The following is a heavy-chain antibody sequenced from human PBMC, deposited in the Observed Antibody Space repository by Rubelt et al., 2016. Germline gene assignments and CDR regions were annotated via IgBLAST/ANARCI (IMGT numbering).Heavy chain of an antibody. CDR1: GGTFSSYA. D-gene: IGHD3-10*01. V-gene: IGHV1-69*13. CDR2: IIPIFGTA. CDR3: ARSSHGYYYGSGRGANAFDI. Sequence: QVQLVQSGAEVKKPGASVKVSCKASGGTFSSYAISWVRQAPGQGLEWMGGIIPIFGTANYAQKFQGRVTITADESTSTAYMELSSLRSEDTAVYDCARSSHGYYYGSGRGANAFDIWGQGTMVTVSS. J-gene: IGHJ3*02.